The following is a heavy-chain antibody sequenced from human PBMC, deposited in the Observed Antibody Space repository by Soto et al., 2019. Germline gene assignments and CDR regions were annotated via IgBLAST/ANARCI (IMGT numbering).Heavy chain of an antibody. CDR2: IIPIFGTA. CDR1: GGTFSSYA. Sequence: SVKVSCKASGGTFSSYAISWVRQAPGQGLEWMGGIIPIFGTANYAQKFQGRVTITADESTSTAYMELSSLRSEDTAVYYCASSDTAMVKYYYYYYGMDVWGQGTTVTVSS. V-gene: IGHV1-69*13. CDR3: ASSDTAMVKYYYYYYGMDV. J-gene: IGHJ6*02. D-gene: IGHD5-18*01.